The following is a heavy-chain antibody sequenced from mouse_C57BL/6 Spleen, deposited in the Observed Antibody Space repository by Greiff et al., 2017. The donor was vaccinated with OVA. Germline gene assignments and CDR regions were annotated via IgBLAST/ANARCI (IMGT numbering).Heavy chain of an antibody. CDR3: ARDYSNEGAMDY. D-gene: IGHD2-5*01. V-gene: IGHV5-4*01. CDR2: ISDGGSYT. J-gene: IGHJ4*01. CDR1: GFTFSSYA. Sequence: DVKLVESGGGLVKPGGSLKLSCAASGFTFSSYAMSWVRQTPEKRLEWVATISDGGSYTYYPDNVKGRFTISRDNAKNNLYLQMSHLKSEDTAMYYCARDYSNEGAMDYWGQGTSVTVSS.